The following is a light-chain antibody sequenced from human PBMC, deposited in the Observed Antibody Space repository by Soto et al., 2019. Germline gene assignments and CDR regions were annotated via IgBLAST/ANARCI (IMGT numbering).Light chain of an antibody. CDR3: QSSDSSGRYPYV. CDR2: KDN. Sequence: SYELTQPPSVSVSPGQTARITCSGDALPKQYAYWYQQKPGQAPVVVIYKDNERPSGIPERFSGSTSGTTATLTISGVQAEDEADYFCQSSDSSGRYPYVFGSGTKVTVL. J-gene: IGLJ1*01. V-gene: IGLV3-25*02. CDR1: ALPKQY.